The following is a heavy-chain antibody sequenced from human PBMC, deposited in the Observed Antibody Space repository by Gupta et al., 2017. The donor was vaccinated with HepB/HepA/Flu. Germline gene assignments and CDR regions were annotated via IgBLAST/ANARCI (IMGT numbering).Heavy chain of an antibody. Sequence: EVQLVESGGGLVKPGGSLRLSCAASGFTFSSYSMHWVRQAPGKGLEWVSSISRSSRYIYYEDSVKGRFTNSRDNAKNSLYLQMNSLRAEDTAVYYWARDPPHYCSSTSCYFRGKQQPTLWGQGTLVTVSS. D-gene: IGHD2-2*01. CDR3: ARDPPHYCSSTSCYFRGKQQPTL. CDR1: GFTFSSYS. J-gene: IGHJ4*02. V-gene: IGHV3-21*01. CDR2: ISRSSRYI.